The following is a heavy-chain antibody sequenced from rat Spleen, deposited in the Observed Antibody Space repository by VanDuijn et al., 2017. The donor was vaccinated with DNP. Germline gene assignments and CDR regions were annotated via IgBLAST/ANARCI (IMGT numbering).Heavy chain of an antibody. CDR1: GFTFSNYN. Sequence: EVQLVESGGGLVQPGRPMKLSCVASGFTFSNYNMAWVRQAPKKGLEWVATIIYDGSRTYYRDSVKGRFTFSRDNAKSTLYLQMNSLRSEDTATYYCTRDNYSSYMPYYYAMDAWGQGTSVTVSS. V-gene: IGHV5-7*01. D-gene: IGHD1-2*01. CDR3: TRDNYSSYMPYYYAMDA. J-gene: IGHJ4*01. CDR2: IIYDGSRT.